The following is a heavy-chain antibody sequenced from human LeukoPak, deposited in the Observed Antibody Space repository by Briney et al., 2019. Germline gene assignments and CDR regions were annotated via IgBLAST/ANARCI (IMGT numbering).Heavy chain of an antibody. CDR3: ARRSSTWYLDY. J-gene: IGHJ4*02. Sequence: GESLKISCKGSGCTFTTYWIGWVRQMPGKGLEWMGIIYPGDSDTRYSPSFQGQVTISVDKSISTAYLQWSSLKASDTAMYYCARRSSTWYLDYWGQGTLVTVSS. D-gene: IGHD6-13*01. CDR2: IYPGDSDT. CDR1: GCTFTTYW. V-gene: IGHV5-51*01.